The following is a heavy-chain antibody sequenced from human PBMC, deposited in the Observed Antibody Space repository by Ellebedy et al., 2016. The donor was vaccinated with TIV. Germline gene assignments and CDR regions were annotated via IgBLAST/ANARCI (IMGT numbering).Heavy chain of an antibody. CDR1: GGSISSYS. D-gene: IGHD3-10*01. Sequence: MPSETLSLTCTVSGGSISSYSWSWIRQPAGKGLEWVGHIVASGSANYNPSLKRRVTMSVDTSRKQFSLRLSSVTAADTAVYYCARGGDRASFAYWGQGTLVTVSS. CDR3: ARGGDRASFAY. CDR2: IVASGSA. V-gene: IGHV4-4*07. J-gene: IGHJ4*02.